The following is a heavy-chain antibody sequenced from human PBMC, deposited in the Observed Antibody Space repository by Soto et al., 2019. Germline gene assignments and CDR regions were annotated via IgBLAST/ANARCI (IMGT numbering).Heavy chain of an antibody. CDR3: ARGHMITFGGVTIRYIDY. CDR2: IGTAGDT. Sequence: PGGSLRLSCAASGFTFSGYDMHWVRQPTGKGLEWVSGIGTAGDTSYPGSVKGRFTISRENAKNSLFLQMNSLRAGDTAVYYCARGHMITFGGVTIRYIDYWGQGTLVTVSS. CDR1: GFTFSGYD. V-gene: IGHV3-13*01. D-gene: IGHD3-16*01. J-gene: IGHJ4*02.